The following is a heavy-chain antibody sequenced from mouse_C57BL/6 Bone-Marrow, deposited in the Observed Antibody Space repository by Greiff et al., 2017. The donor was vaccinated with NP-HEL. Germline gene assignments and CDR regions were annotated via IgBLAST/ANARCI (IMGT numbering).Heavy chain of an antibody. V-gene: IGHV1-18*01. J-gene: IGHJ2*01. CDR1: GYTFTDYN. D-gene: IGHD1-1*01. CDR3: ARSDGSSYDYFDY. Sequence: DVQLQESGPELVKPGASVKIPCKASGYTFTDYNMDWVKQSHGKSLEWIGDINPNNGGTIYNQKFKGKATLTVDKSSSTAYMELRSLTSEDTAVYYCARSDGSSYDYFDYWGQGTTLTVSS. CDR2: INPNNGGT.